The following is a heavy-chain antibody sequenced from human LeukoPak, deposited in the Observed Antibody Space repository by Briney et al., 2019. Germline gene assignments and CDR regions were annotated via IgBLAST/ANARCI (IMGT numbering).Heavy chain of an antibody. V-gene: IGHV4-30-4*01. Sequence: SETLSLTCTVSGGSISSGDYYWSWIRQPPGKGLEWIGYSYYSGSTYYNPSLKSRVTISVDTSKNHFSLKLSSVTAADTAVYYCDREYGDDNWFDPWGQGTLVTVSS. CDR1: GGSISSGDYY. J-gene: IGHJ5*02. CDR2: SYYSGST. CDR3: DREYGDDNWFDP. D-gene: IGHD4-17*01.